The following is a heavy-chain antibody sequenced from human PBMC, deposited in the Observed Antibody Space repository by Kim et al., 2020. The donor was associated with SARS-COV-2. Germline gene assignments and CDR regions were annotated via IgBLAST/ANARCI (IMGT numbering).Heavy chain of an antibody. D-gene: IGHD2-2*01. CDR3: ARPNTIVVVPPTIASLWFYP. J-gene: IGHJ5*02. CDR2: IYYSGST. CDR1: GSSYY. V-gene: IGHV4-39*01. Sequence: SETLSLTCTVSGSSYYWGWIRQPPGNGLEWIGTIYYSGSTYYNPSLKSRVTISVDTSKNQFSLKLISVTAADTAVYYCARPNTIVVVPPTIASLWFYPWG.